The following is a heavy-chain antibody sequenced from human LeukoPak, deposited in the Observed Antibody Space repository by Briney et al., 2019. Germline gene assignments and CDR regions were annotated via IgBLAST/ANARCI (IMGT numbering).Heavy chain of an antibody. V-gene: IGHV4-39*02. J-gene: IGHJ4*02. D-gene: IGHD6-19*01. CDR2: ISYSGNT. Sequence: SETLSLTCTVSGGSISSSSYYWGWIRQPPGKGLEWIGSISYSGNTYYNPSLKSRVTISVDTSKNQFSLKLSSVTAADTAVYYCEREYSSASDYWGQGTLVTVSS. CDR3: EREYSSASDY. CDR1: GGSISSSSYY.